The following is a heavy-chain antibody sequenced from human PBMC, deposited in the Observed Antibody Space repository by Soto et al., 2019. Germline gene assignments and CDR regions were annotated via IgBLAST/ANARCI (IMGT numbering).Heavy chain of an antibody. Sequence: VASVKVSCKASGGSFSRSTISWLRQAPGQGLEWMGGIMPIFGSANYAQKFQGRVTITADENTHTVYMELTGLRSEDTAVYYCARQFDSDTTGYYYAYWGQGTLVTVSS. CDR3: ARQFDSDTTGYYYAY. D-gene: IGHD3-22*01. CDR2: IMPIFGSA. J-gene: IGHJ4*02. CDR1: GGSFSRST. V-gene: IGHV1-69*13.